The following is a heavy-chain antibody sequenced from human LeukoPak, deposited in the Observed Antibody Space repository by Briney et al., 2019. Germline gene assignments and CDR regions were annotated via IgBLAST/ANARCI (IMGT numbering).Heavy chain of an antibody. CDR1: GYTFTGYY. J-gene: IGHJ6*03. V-gene: IGHV1-24*01. D-gene: IGHD6-6*01. CDR2: FDPEDGET. CDR3: ATYRIAARNDLTPALYYMDV. Sequence: ASVKVSCKASGYTFTGYYMHWVRQAPGQGLEWMGGFDPEDGETIYAQKFQGRVTMTEDTSTDTAYMELSSLRSEDTAVYYCATYRIAARNDLTPALYYMDVWGKGTTVTVSS.